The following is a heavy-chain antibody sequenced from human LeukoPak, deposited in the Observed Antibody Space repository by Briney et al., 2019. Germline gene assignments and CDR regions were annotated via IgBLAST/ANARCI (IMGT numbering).Heavy chain of an antibody. J-gene: IGHJ4*02. Sequence: PGGSLRLSCAASGFTFSNYAMHWVRQAPGKGLEWVAVISYDGSNKYYADSVKGRFTISRDNSENTVYLQMNSLRPEDTAVYYCARDPRRSSQTGYFDYWGQGTLVTVSS. CDR3: ARDPRRSSQTGYFDY. CDR2: ISYDGSNK. CDR1: GFTFSNYA. V-gene: IGHV3-30*04. D-gene: IGHD6-13*01.